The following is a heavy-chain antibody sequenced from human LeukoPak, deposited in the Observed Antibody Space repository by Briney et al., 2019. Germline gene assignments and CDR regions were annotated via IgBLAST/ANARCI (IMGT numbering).Heavy chain of an antibody. V-gene: IGHV4-30-4*01. CDR2: IFYTGST. Sequence: SETLSLTCTVSGGSISSGDYYWSWIRQPPGKGLEWIGYIFYTGSTYSNPSLKSRVAISVDTSKNQFSLRLSSVTAADTAVFYCARVVLWNGYYYFDYWGQGTLVTVSS. CDR1: GGSISSGDYY. CDR3: ARVVLWNGYYYFDY. D-gene: IGHD3-3*01. J-gene: IGHJ4*02.